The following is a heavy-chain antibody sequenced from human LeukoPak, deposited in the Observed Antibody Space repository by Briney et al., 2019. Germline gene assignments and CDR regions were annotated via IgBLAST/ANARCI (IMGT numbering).Heavy chain of an antibody. D-gene: IGHD1-20*01. CDR3: ARVSITGTTLVDP. CDR1: GDSISSNNW. J-gene: IGHJ5*02. CDR2: IFHGGST. V-gene: IGHV4-4*02. Sequence: NPSETLSPICAVSGDSISSNNWWSWVRQPPGKGLEWIGEIFHGGSTNYNPSLKSRVTISVDKSKNQFSLKLSSVTAADTAVYYCARVSITGTTLVDPWGQGTLVTVSS.